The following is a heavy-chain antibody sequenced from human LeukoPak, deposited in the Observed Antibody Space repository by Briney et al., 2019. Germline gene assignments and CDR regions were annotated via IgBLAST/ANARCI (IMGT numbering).Heavy chain of an antibody. Sequence: GGSLRLSCAASGFTFSSYWMHWVRQAPGKGLVWVSRINSDESTTTYADSMKGRFTISRDNAKNTLYLQMNSLRAEDTAVYYCAVKWTHDGFDIWGQGTMVTVSS. CDR3: AVKWTHDGFDI. V-gene: IGHV3-74*01. D-gene: IGHD1-26*01. CDR2: INSDESTT. J-gene: IGHJ3*02. CDR1: GFTFSSYW.